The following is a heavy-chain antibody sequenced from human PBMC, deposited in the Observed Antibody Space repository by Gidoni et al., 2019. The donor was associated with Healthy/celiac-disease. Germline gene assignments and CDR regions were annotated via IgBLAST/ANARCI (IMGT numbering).Heavy chain of an antibody. D-gene: IGHD6-13*01. CDR3: ARVEQLAQFDY. CDR2: IYSGGST. V-gene: IGHV3-66*01. J-gene: IGHJ4*02. Sequence: EVQLVESGGGLVQPGGSLRLSCSSSGFTVSSHYMSWVRQAPGKGLEWVSVIYSGGSTYYADSVKGRFTISRDNSKNTLYLQMNSLRAEDTAVYYCARVEQLAQFDYWGQGTLVTVSS. CDR1: GFTVSSHY.